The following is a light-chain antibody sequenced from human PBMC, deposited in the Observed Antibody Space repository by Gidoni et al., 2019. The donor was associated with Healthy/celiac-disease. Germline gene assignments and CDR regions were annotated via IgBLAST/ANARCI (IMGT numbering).Light chain of an antibody. V-gene: IGKV1-33*01. CDR1: KDISNY. CDR3: QQYDNLPPEFT. Sequence: DIQMTQSPSSPSASVGDSVNITCQASKDISNYLNWYQHKPGKAPKLLIYDASNLEKGAPPRFSGSGSGTDFTFTISSLQPEDIATYYYQQYDNLPPEFTFGPGTKVEIK. CDR2: DAS. J-gene: IGKJ3*01.